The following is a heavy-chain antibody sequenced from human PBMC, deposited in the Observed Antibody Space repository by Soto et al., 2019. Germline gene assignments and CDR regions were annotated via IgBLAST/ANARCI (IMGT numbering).Heavy chain of an antibody. CDR1: GFNFSNHW. J-gene: IGHJ5*02. CDR3: ARESGDWPLNWFDP. CDR2: ITSDGKSK. Sequence: ESGGGLVQPGGSLRLSCAASGFNFSNHWMHWVRQRPGEGLVWVSRITSDGKSKAYAESVKGRFAISRDNAKNTLYLQMNGLTAEDTAVYYCARESGDWPLNWFDPWGQGTLVTVSS. D-gene: IGHD2-21*02. V-gene: IGHV3-74*01.